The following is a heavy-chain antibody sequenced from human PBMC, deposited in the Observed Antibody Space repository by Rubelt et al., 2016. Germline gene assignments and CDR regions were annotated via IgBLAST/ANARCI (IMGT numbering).Heavy chain of an antibody. CDR1: GFSLSTNGVG. D-gene: IGHD3-10*01. J-gene: IGHJ5*02. CDR2: IYYDNDK. V-gene: IGHV2-5*02. CDR3: ARRGVQCLDNSGRTWAWFDP. Sequence: QITLKESGPTLVKPTQTLTLTCTFSGFSLSTNGVGVGWVRQPPGKALEWLAVIYYDNDKRYSPSLKTRLTITKATHKNQVGLTMTNWDPWDTATYVSARRGVQCLDNSGRTWAWFDPWGQGTLVTVSS.